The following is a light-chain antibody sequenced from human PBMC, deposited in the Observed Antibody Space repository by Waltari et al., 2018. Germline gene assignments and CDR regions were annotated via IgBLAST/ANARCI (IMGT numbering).Light chain of an antibody. Sequence: QSVLTQPASVSGSPGQSITISCTGTRSDIGAYNFVSWFQQLPGQAPRLLISEATKRPSCVSYRFSGSKSGNTASLSISDLQAEDEADYYCCSYVGGSRVLFGGGTKLTV. CDR2: EAT. V-gene: IGLV2-23*01. CDR3: CSYVGGSRVL. J-gene: IGLJ2*01. CDR1: RSDIGAYNF.